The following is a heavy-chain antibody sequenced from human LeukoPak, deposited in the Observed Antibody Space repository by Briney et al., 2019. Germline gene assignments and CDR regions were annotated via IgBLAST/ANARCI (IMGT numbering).Heavy chain of an antibody. CDR3: ARQPRDILTGYYSENYFDY. D-gene: IGHD3-9*01. CDR1: GYSFTSYW. CDR2: IYPGDSDT. Sequence: PGESLKISCKGSGYSFTSYWIGWVRQMPGKGLEWMGIIYPGDSDTRYSPSFQGQVTISADKSISTAYLQWSSLKASDTAMYYCARQPRDILTGYYSENYFDYWGQGTLVTVSS. V-gene: IGHV5-51*01. J-gene: IGHJ4*02.